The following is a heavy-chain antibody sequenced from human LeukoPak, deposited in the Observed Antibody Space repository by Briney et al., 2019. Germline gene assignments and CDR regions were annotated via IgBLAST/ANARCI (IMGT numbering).Heavy chain of an antibody. V-gene: IGHV3-53*01. CDR2: IYSDGGT. CDR1: GFTVSNSY. D-gene: IGHD6-19*01. CDR3: ARDSNGPAF. J-gene: IGHJ4*02. Sequence: GGSLRLSCVASGFTVSNSYMSWVRQAPGRGLEWVSVIYSDGGTFYSDSVKGRFTISRDYSKSTLYLQMNSLRADDTAVYYCARDSNGPAFWGQGTLVTVSS.